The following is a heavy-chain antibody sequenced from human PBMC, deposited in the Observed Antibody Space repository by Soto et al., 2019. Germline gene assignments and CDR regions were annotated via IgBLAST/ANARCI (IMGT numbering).Heavy chain of an antibody. V-gene: IGHV3-15*07. J-gene: IGHJ4*02. D-gene: IGHD1-1*01. CDR2: IKTKTDGGTT. CDR1: GFTFSNVW. CDR3: RFWNRPSDF. Sequence: EVQLVESGGDLVKPGGSLRLSCAASGFTFSNVWMHWVRQAPGKGLEWVCRIKTKTDGGTTDYAAPVKGRFTISRDDSKNTLHLQMNGLKTEDTAVYYCRFWNRPSDFWGQGTLVTVSS.